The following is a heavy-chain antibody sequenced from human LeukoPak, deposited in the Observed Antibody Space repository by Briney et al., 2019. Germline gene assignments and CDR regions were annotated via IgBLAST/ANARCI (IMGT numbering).Heavy chain of an antibody. V-gene: IGHV1-58*02. CDR3: AAELYSGSYGRCCSFAF. CDR2: IIVGSGKT. CDR1: GFTLSISA. J-gene: IGHJ4*02. D-gene: IGHD1-26*01. Sequence: ASVKVSCKASGFTLSISAIQWVRQARGQRLEWIGWIIVGSGKTHYAQNLQERITITRDMSTNTAYMELSSLRSEDTAVYYCAAELYSGSYGRCCSFAFWGQGTQVTVSS.